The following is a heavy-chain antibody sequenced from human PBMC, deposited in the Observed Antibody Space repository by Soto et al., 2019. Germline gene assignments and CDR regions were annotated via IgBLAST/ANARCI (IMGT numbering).Heavy chain of an antibody. D-gene: IGHD2-15*01. J-gene: IGHJ4*02. CDR2: ISGSGGST. Sequence: PGGSLRLSCAASGFTFSSYAMSWVRQAPGKGLEWVSAISGSGGSTYYADSVKGRFTISRDNSKNTLYLQMNSLRAEDTAVYYCAKLLGPHCSGGSCYSGYFDYWGQGTLVTVSS. CDR3: AKLLGPHCSGGSCYSGYFDY. CDR1: GFTFSSYA. V-gene: IGHV3-23*01.